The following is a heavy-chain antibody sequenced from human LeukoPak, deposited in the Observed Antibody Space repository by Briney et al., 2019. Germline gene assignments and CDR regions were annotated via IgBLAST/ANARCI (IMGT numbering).Heavy chain of an antibody. V-gene: IGHV4-61*05. CDR3: ARVGGVDYYDSSGWRFGPGDARSGAFDI. CDR2: IYYSGST. CDR1: GGSISSSSYY. D-gene: IGHD3-22*01. Sequence: SETLSLTCTVSGGSISSSSYYWGWIRQPPGKGLEWIGYIYYSGSTNYNPSLKSRVTISVDTSKNQFSLKLSSVTAADTAVYYCARVGGVDYYDSSGWRFGPGDARSGAFDIWGQGTMVTVSS. J-gene: IGHJ3*02.